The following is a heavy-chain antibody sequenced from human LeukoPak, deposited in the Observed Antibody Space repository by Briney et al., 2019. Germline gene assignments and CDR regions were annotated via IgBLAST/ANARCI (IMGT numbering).Heavy chain of an antibody. Sequence: PSQTLSLTCAISGDSVSSNSAAWNWIRQSPSRGLEWLGRTYYRSKWYNDYVVSVKSRITINPDTSKNQFSLKLSSVTAADTAVYYCARQGYYYDSSGYLPPISPIDYWGQGTLVTVSS. CDR2: TYYRSKWYN. CDR1: GDSVSSNSAA. D-gene: IGHD3-22*01. J-gene: IGHJ4*02. CDR3: ARQGYYYDSSGYLPPISPIDY. V-gene: IGHV6-1*01.